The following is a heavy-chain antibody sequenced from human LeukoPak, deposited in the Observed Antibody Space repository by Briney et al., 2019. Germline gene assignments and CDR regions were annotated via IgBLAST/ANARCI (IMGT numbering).Heavy chain of an antibody. CDR3: ARQFRIAVAGSDEEVDDY. D-gene: IGHD6-19*01. CDR2: IFYSGST. Sequence: SETLSPTCSVSGGSIDRSNSYWGWIRQPPGKGLEWIGSIFYSGSTYYNPSLKTRVTISVDTSKNQFSLKLSSVTAADTAVYHCARQFRIAVAGSDEEVDDYWGQGTLVTVSS. V-gene: IGHV4-39*01. CDR1: GGSIDRSNSY. J-gene: IGHJ4*02.